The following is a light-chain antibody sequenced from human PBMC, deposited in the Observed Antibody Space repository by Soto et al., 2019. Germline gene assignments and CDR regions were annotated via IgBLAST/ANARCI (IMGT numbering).Light chain of an antibody. V-gene: IGKV3-20*01. J-gene: IGKJ1*01. Sequence: EVVLTQSPGTPSSSPGERATLSCRASQSVSSSYLAWYQQKPGQAPRLLIYGASSRATGIPDRFSGSGSGTDFTLTISRLEPEEFAVYYCKQSYSTPRTVGEGTKVAIK. CDR3: KQSYSTPRT. CDR1: QSVSSSY. CDR2: GAS.